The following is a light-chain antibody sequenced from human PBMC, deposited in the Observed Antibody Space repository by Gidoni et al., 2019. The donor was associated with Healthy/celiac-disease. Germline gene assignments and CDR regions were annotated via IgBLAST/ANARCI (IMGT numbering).Light chain of an antibody. CDR3: QQRSNSYT. J-gene: IGKJ2*01. V-gene: IGKV3-11*01. CDR2: DAS. Sequence: EIVLTQSPATLSLSPGERATLSCRASQSVSSYLAWYQQTPGQAPRLLLYDASNRATGIPARFSGCGSGTDFTLTISSLEPEDFAVYYCQQRSNSYTFGQGTKLEIK. CDR1: QSVSSY.